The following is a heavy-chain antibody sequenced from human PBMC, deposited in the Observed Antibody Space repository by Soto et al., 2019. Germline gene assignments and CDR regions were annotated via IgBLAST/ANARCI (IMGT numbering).Heavy chain of an antibody. D-gene: IGHD4-17*01. V-gene: IGHV1-69*12. J-gene: IGHJ3*02. CDR3: ARDYGDYLSDPSATNAFDI. CDR1: GGTFSSYA. Sequence: QVQLVQSGAEVKKPGSSVKVSCKASGGTFSSYAISWVRQAPGQGLEWMGGIIPIFGTANYAQKFQGRVKITADEXXSXAXEELSSLRSEDTAVYYCARDYGDYLSDPSATNAFDIWGQGTMVTVSS. CDR2: IIPIFGTA.